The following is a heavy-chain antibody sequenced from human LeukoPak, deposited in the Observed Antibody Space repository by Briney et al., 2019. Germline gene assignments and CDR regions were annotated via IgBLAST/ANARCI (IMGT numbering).Heavy chain of an antibody. J-gene: IGHJ4*02. CDR3: ASILADY. V-gene: IGHV3-7*01. CDR2: IKQDGSEK. Sequence: GGSLRLSCAASGFTFSSYSMNWVRQAPGNGLEWVANIKQDGSEKYYVDSVKGRFTISRDNAKNSLYLQMNSLRAEDTAVYYCASILADYWGQGTLVTVSS. CDR1: GFTFSSYS. D-gene: IGHD2/OR15-2a*01.